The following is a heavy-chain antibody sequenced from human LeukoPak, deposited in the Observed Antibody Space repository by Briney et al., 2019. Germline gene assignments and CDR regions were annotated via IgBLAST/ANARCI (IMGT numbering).Heavy chain of an antibody. CDR2: ISSSTSYI. Sequence: GGSLRLSCAASGLTFSSYNMNWVRQAPGKGLEWVSSISSSTSYIYYADSVKGRFTISRDNAKNSLYLQMNSLRAEDTAVYYCARDLPYSESSSRDYWGQGTLVTVSS. D-gene: IGHD1-26*01. J-gene: IGHJ4*02. CDR3: ARDLPYSESSSRDY. V-gene: IGHV3-21*01. CDR1: GLTFSSYN.